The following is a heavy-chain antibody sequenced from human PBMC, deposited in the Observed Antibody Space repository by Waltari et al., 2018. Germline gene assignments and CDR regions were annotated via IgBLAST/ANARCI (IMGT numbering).Heavy chain of an antibody. D-gene: IGHD7-27*01. V-gene: IGHV4-39*07. CDR2: IYYSWST. J-gene: IGHJ4*02. Sequence: QLQLQESGPGLVKPSETLSLTCTVSGGSISSSSYYWGWIRQPPGKGLEWIGSIYYSWSTYYNPSLKSRVTISVDTSKNQFSLKLSSVTAADTAVYYCARDLTGELGMSIFDYWGQGTLVTVSS. CDR1: GGSISSSSYY. CDR3: ARDLTGELGMSIFDY.